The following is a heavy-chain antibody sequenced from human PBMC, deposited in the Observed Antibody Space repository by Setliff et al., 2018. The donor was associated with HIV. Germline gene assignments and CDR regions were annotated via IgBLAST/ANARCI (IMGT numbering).Heavy chain of an antibody. CDR1: GGTFSSYA. J-gene: IGHJ3*02. D-gene: IGHD3-10*01. CDR3: ARAGRGLWFGEVAFDI. V-gene: IGHV1-69*05. CDR2: IIPIFGTA. Sequence: GASVKVSCKASGGTFSSYAISWVRQAPGQGLEWMGGIIPIFGTANYAQKFQGRVTITTDESTSIAYMELSSLRSEDTAVYYCARAGRGLWFGEVAFDIWGQGTMVTVSS.